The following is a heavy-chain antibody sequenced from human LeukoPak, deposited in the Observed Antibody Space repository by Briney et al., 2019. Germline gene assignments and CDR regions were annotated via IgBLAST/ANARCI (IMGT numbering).Heavy chain of an antibody. Sequence: GGSLRLSCAASGFTFSSYAMSWVRQAPGKGLEWVSAISGRGGSTYYADSVKGRFTISRDNSKNTLYLQMNSLRAEDTAVYYCAKGSIRGVIITALDYWGQGTLVTVSS. D-gene: IGHD3-10*01. J-gene: IGHJ4*02. CDR3: AKGSIRGVIITALDY. CDR1: GFTFSSYA. V-gene: IGHV3-23*01. CDR2: ISGRGGST.